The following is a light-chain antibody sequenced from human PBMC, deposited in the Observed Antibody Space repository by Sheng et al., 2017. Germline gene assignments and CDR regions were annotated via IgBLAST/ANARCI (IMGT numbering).Light chain of an antibody. J-gene: IGLJ1*01. CDR2: EVS. CDR1: SSDVGSYNL. CDR3: SSYTSSNTFV. Sequence: QSALTQPASVSGSPGQSITISCTGTSSDVGSYNLVSWYQQHPGKAPKLMIYEVSKRPSGVSNRFSGSKSGNTAFLIISGLQAEDEADYYCSSYTSSNTFVLGTGTKVTVL. V-gene: IGLV2-14*02.